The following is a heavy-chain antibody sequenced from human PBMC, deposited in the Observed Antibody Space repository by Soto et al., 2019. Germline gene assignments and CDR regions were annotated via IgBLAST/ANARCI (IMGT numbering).Heavy chain of an antibody. CDR3: ARGTIMITFGGVIVIHNWFDP. V-gene: IGHV4-34*01. CDR2: INHSGST. J-gene: IGHJ5*02. D-gene: IGHD3-16*02. Sequence: SETLSLTCAVYGGSFSGYYWSWIRQPPGKGLEWIGEINHSGSTNYNPSLKSRVTISVDTSKNQFSLKLSSVTAADTGGYYCARGTIMITFGGVIVIHNWFDPWGQGTLVTVSS. CDR1: GGSFSGYY.